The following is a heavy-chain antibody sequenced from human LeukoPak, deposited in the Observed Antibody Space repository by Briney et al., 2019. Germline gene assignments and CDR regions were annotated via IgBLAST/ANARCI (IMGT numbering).Heavy chain of an antibody. CDR2: INPNSGAT. V-gene: IGHV1-2*02. Sequence: ASVTVSCKASGYTFTVYYMHWVRQAPGQRLEWMGWINPNSGATNYAQKFQGRVTMTRDTSISTAYMELSRLRSDDTAVYYCARSSIGDDFWSGYNWFDPWGQGTLVTVSS. CDR3: ARSSIGDDFWSGYNWFDP. CDR1: GYTFTVYY. D-gene: IGHD3-3*01. J-gene: IGHJ5*02.